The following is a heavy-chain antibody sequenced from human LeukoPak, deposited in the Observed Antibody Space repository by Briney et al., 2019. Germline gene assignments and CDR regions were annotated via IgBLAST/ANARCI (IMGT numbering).Heavy chain of an antibody. V-gene: IGHV3-30-3*01. Sequence: GSLRLPCAASGFTFSSYAMHWVRQAPGKGLEWVAVISYDGSSKYYADSVKGRFTISRDNSKNTLYLQMNSLRAEDTAVYYCARDRGSYSATYYFDYWGQGTLVTVSS. D-gene: IGHD1-26*01. CDR1: GFTFSSYA. CDR2: ISYDGSSK. CDR3: ARDRGSYSATYYFDY. J-gene: IGHJ4*02.